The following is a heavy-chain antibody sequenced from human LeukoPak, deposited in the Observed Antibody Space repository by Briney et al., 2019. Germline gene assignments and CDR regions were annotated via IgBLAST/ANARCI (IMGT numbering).Heavy chain of an antibody. J-gene: IGHJ4*02. CDR2: IYSGGST. Sequence: GGSLRLSCAASGFTVSSNYMSWVRQAPGKGLDWVSVIYSGGSTYYADSVKGRFTISRDNSKNKLYLQMISLRAEDTAVYYCARDSHYYGSGSLIFDYWGQGTLVTVSS. CDR3: ARDSHYYGSGSLIFDY. CDR1: GFTVSSNY. D-gene: IGHD3-10*01. V-gene: IGHV3-53*01.